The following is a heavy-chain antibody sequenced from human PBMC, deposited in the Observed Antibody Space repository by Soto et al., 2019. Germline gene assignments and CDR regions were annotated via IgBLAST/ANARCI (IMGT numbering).Heavy chain of an antibody. Sequence: TSETLSLTCTVSGDSVSSSGHYWAWIRQPPGKGLEWIGSIYSSGNPYYDPSLESRVTISVDTSKNQFSLKLSSVTAADTAVYYCARHYHQFDPWGQGTLVTVSS. CDR3: ARHYHQFDP. CDR1: GDSVSSSGHY. V-gene: IGHV4-39*01. CDR2: IYSSGNP. D-gene: IGHD3-16*02. J-gene: IGHJ5*02.